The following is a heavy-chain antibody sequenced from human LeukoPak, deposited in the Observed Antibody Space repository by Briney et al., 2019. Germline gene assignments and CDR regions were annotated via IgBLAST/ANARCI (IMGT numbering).Heavy chain of an antibody. CDR3: ARLTADGRLYFVD. CDR1: GFTVNSNY. Sequence: GGSLRLSCAASGFTVNSNYLSWVRQAPGKGLEWVPTLYNTGNTYYANSVKGRFSISRDNSKNTLFLQMNSLRAEDTAVYYCARLTADGRLYFVDWGPGTLVTVSS. V-gene: IGHV3-53*01. CDR2: LYNTGNT. D-gene: IGHD6-13*01. J-gene: IGHJ4*02.